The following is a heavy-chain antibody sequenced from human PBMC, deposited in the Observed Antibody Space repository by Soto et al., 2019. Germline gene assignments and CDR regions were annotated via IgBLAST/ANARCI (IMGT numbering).Heavy chain of an antibody. CDR2: IIPIFGTA. Sequence: SVKVSCKASGGTFSSYAISWVRQAPGQGLEWMGGIIPIFGTANYAQKFQGRVTITADESTSTAYMELSSLRSEDTAVYYCARGTPGYCTNGVCYNWFDPWGQGTLVTVS. J-gene: IGHJ5*02. D-gene: IGHD2-8*01. CDR1: GGTFSSYA. CDR3: ARGTPGYCTNGVCYNWFDP. V-gene: IGHV1-69*13.